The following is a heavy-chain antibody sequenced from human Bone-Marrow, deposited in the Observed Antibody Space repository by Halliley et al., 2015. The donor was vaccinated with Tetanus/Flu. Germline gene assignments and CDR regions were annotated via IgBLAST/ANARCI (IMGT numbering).Heavy chain of an antibody. Sequence: SLRLSCKGSGYSFGGYWIGWVRQMPGKGLEWMGIIYPGDSDIRYNPSFQGQDTISVDRSLGTDYLQWPSLKASDTAMYYCARHSGNTWYRDSQAGICLDDWGQGTLVTVSS. V-gene: IGHV5-51*01. CDR3: ARHSGNTWYRDSQAGICLDD. D-gene: IGHD6-13*01. CDR1: GYSFGGYW. CDR2: IYPGDSDI. J-gene: IGHJ4*02.